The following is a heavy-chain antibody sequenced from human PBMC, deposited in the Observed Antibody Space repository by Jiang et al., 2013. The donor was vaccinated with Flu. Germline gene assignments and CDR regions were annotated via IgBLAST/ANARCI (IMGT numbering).Heavy chain of an antibody. CDR3: ARGSVSRPAALEGHYFDY. Sequence: VQLLESGGGVVQPGRSLRLSCAASGFTFSSYAMHWVRQAPGKGLEWVAVISYDGSNKYYADSVKGRFTISRDNSKNTLYLQMNSLRAEDTAVYYCARGSVSRPAALEGHYFDYWGQGTLVTVSS. CDR2: ISYDGSNK. D-gene: IGHD6-13*01. CDR1: GFTFSSYA. V-gene: IGHV3-30-3*01. J-gene: IGHJ4*02.